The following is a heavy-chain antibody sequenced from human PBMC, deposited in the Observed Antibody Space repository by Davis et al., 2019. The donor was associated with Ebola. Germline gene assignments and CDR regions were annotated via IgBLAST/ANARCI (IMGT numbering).Heavy chain of an antibody. J-gene: IGHJ6*02. D-gene: IGHD4-11*01. CDR2: ISSNGGST. Sequence: GESLKISCAASGFTFSSYAMHWVRQAPGKGLEYVSAISSNGGSTYYANSVKGRFTISRDNSKNTLYLQMGSLRAEDMAVYYCARGGPTTNYYYYGMDVWGQGTTVTVSS. V-gene: IGHV3-64*01. CDR3: ARGGPTTNYYYYGMDV. CDR1: GFTFSSYA.